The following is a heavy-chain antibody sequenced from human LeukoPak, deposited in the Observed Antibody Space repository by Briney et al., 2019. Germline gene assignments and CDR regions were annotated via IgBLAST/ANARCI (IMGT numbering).Heavy chain of an antibody. D-gene: IGHD3-10*01. V-gene: IGHV3-23*01. J-gene: IGHJ4*02. CDR2: ISGSGGRT. CDR1: GFTLNTYA. Sequence: PGGSLRLSCAASGFTLNTYAMSWVRQAPGKGLEWVSGISGSGGRTYYADSVKGRFTISRDNSKNTLYLQMNSLRAEDTAVYYCAKDHYYGSGSYSLDYWGQGTLVTVSS. CDR3: AKDHYYGSGSYSLDY.